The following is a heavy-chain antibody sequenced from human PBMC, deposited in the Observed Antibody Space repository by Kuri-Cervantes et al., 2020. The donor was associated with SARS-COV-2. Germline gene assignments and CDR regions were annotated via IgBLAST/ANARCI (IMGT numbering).Heavy chain of an antibody. J-gene: IGHJ6*02. CDR3: ARATKVVPAAITKRGGMDA. V-gene: IGHV4-34*01. CDR1: GGSFSGYY. Sequence: GSLRLSCAVYGGSFSGYYWSWIRQPPGKGLEWIGEINHSGSTNYNPSLKSRVTISVDTSKNQFSLKLSSVTAADTAVYYCARATKVVPAAITKRGGMDAWGQGTTVTVSS. D-gene: IGHD2-2*01. CDR2: INHSGST.